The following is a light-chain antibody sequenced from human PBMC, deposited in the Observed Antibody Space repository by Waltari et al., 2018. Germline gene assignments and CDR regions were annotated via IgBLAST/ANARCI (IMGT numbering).Light chain of an antibody. CDR3: CSYAGKYTFV. V-gene: IGLV2-11*01. J-gene: IGLJ2*01. CDR1: IHDIGSDNY. Sequence: QSALTQPRSVSGSPGQSVTISCTGTIHDIGSDNYVSWYQHTPDNAPKLIIYDVDRRPSGVPYRVSASKPGITASLTMSGLQSADEGDYYCCSYAGKYTFVFGGGTKLTV. CDR2: DVD.